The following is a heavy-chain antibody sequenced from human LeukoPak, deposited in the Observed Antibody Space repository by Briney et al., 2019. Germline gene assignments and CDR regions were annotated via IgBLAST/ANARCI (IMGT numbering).Heavy chain of an antibody. CDR1: GFTFSYYS. CDR2: ISSNSNNI. V-gene: IGHV3-21*01. Sequence: GGSLRLSCGASGFTFSYYSMNWVRQAPGKGLEWVSSISSNSNNIYYADSVKGRFTISRDNAKNSLYLQMSSLRAEDTAVYYCAREWGCCSGGSCPPDHFDYWGQGTLVTVSS. D-gene: IGHD2-15*01. J-gene: IGHJ4*02. CDR3: AREWGCCSGGSCPPDHFDY.